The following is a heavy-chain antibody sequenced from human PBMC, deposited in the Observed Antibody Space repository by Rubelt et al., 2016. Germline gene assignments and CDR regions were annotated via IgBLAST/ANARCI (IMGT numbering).Heavy chain of an antibody. J-gene: IGHJ6*02. CDR1: GGSFSGYY. V-gene: IGHV4-34*01. CDR3: ARAVTAESRDYDYYYGMDV. CDR2: INHSGST. D-gene: IGHD2-21*02. Sequence: QVKLQQWGSGLLKPSETLSLTCAVYGGSFSGYYLSWIRQPPGKGLEWIGEINHSGSTNYNPSLKSRVTISVDTSKNQFSRRRTSVTAADTAVYYCARAVTAESRDYDYYYGMDVWGQGTTVTVSS.